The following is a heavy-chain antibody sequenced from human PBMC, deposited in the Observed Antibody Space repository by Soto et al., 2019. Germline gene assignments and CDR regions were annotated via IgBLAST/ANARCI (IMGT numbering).Heavy chain of an antibody. J-gene: IGHJ6*03. D-gene: IGHD3-10*01. CDR3: ARGRITMVRGVMRYYYYYMDV. CDR1: GGSFSGYY. V-gene: IGHV4-34*01. CDR2: INHSGST. Sequence: SETLSLTCAVYGGSFSGYYWRWIRKHQGKGLEWIGEINHSGSTNYNQSLKSRVTISVDTSKNQFSLKLSSVTAADTAVYYCARGRITMVRGVMRYYYYYMDVWGKGTTVTVSS.